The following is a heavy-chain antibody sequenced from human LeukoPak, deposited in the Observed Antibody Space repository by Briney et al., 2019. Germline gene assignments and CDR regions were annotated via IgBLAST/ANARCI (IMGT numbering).Heavy chain of an antibody. D-gene: IGHD3-16*01. J-gene: IGHJ6*02. V-gene: IGHV4-61*01. CDR2: ISYSGST. Sequence: SETLSLTCTVSGGSVSSSSYYWSWIRQPPGKGLEWIGYISYSGSTNYNPSLKSRVTMSVDTSKNQFSLQLSSVTAADTAVYYCARDYTDKYYYYYGMDVWGQGTTVTVSS. CDR1: GGSVSSSSYY. CDR3: ARDYTDKYYYYYGMDV.